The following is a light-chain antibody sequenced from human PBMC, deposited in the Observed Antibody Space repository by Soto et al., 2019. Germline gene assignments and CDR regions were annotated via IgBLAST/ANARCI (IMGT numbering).Light chain of an antibody. CDR2: EVS. V-gene: IGLV2-14*01. Sequence: QSALTQPASASGSPGQSITISCTGTSSDVGGYNYVSWYQQHPGKAPKLMIYEVSNRPSGVSNRFSGSKSDNTASLTISGLQAEDEADYYCSSYTSGGTLNYVFGTGTKLTVL. CDR1: SSDVGGYNY. CDR3: SSYTSGGTLNYV. J-gene: IGLJ1*01.